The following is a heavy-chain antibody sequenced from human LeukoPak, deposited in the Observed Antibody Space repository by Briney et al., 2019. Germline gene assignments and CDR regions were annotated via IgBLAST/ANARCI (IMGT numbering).Heavy chain of an antibody. J-gene: IGHJ6*02. CDR3: ARAGGITMKVMDL. D-gene: IGHD3-22*01. Sequence: GASGRLSCKPAGATVTSYAMSWVPEAAGQGLEWRGGIIPIFGTANYAHKFPGRVTITADESTSTAYMALSSLRSEDTAVYYCARAGGITMKVMDLWGQGTTVTVSS. CDR1: GATVTSYA. V-gene: IGHV1-69*13. CDR2: IIPIFGTA.